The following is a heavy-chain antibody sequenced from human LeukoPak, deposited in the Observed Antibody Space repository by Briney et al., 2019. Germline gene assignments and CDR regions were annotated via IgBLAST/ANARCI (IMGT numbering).Heavy chain of an antibody. Sequence: GGSLRLSCAASGFTFSSYAMSWIRQAPGKGLEWVSAISGSGGSTYYADSVKGRFTISRDNSKNTLYLQMNSLRAEDTAVYYCAKGPGYPTYYYYYMDVWGKGTTVTVSS. D-gene: IGHD5-18*01. J-gene: IGHJ6*03. V-gene: IGHV3-23*01. CDR3: AKGPGYPTYYYYYMDV. CDR1: GFTFSSYA. CDR2: ISGSGGST.